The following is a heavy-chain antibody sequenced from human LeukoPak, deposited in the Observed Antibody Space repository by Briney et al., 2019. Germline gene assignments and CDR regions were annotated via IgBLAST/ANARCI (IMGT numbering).Heavy chain of an antibody. V-gene: IGHV4-34*01. J-gene: IGHJ5*02. CDR3: ARQSTIAAARIDP. CDR2: IYYSGSA. Sequence: SETLSLTCAVYGGSFSGYYWSWIRQPPGRGLEWIANIYYSGSAYYSPSLKSRVTVSIDTSKNQFSLKLNSVTAADTAVYYCARQSTIAAARIDPWGQGTLVTVSS. CDR1: GGSFSGYY. D-gene: IGHD6-25*01.